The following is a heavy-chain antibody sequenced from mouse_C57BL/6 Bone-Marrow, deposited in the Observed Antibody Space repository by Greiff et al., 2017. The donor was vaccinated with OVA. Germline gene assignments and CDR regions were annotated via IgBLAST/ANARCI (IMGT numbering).Heavy chain of an antibody. V-gene: IGHV5-6*01. CDR3: ARRGDYDDAMDY. CDR2: ISSGGSYT. CDR1: GFTFSSYG. Sequence: EVQGVESGGDLVKPGGPLKLSCAASGFTFSSYGMSWVRQTPDKRLEWVATISSGGSYTYYPDSVKGRFTISRDNAKNTLYLQMSSLKSEDTAMYYCARRGDYDDAMDYWGQGTSVTVSS. D-gene: IGHD2-4*01. J-gene: IGHJ4*01.